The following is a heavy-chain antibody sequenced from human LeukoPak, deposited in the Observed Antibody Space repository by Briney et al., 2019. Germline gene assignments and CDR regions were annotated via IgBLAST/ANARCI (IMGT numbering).Heavy chain of an antibody. CDR3: ASPLSSNWYNY. J-gene: IGHJ4*02. CDR2: ISKSGDHT. CDR1: GFTFSRDA. Sequence: GGSLRLSCAASGFTFSRDAMRWVRQAPGKGVEWVSAISKSGDHTYYADSVKGRFTISRDNSKDTLYLRMNSLRAEDTALYYCASPLSSNWYNYWGQGTLVTVPS. D-gene: IGHD6-13*01. V-gene: IGHV3-23*01.